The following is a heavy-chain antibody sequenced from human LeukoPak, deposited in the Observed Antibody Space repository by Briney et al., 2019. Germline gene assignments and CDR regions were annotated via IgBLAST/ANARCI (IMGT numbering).Heavy chain of an antibody. D-gene: IGHD3-9*01. CDR3: ARDESYDILTGYHYYYYGMDV. CDR1: GYTFTGYY. Sequence: ASVKVSCKASGYTFTGYYMHWVRQAPGQGLEWVGWINPNSGGTNYAQKFQGRVTMTRDTSISTAYMELSRLRSDDTAVYSCARDESYDILTGYHYYYYGMDVWGQGTTVTVSS. V-gene: IGHV1-2*02. J-gene: IGHJ6*02. CDR2: INPNSGGT.